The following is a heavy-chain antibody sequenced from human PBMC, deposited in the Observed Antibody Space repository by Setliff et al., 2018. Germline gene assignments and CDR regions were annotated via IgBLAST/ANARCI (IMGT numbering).Heavy chain of an antibody. CDR1: GFTFDGYA. D-gene: IGHD1-1*01. V-gene: IGHV3-9*01. CDR3: ARDERYNYHYYGMDV. J-gene: IGHJ6*02. Sequence: PGGSLRLSCAASGFTFDGYAMHWVRQAPGKGLEWVSGISWNSDKINYADSVRGRFTISRDNAKNSLYLQMNSLRAADTALYYCARDERYNYHYYGMDVWGQGTTVTVSS. CDR2: ISWNSDKI.